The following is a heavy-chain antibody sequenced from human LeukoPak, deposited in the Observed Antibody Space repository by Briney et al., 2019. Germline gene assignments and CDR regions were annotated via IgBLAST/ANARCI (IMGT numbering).Heavy chain of an antibody. CDR1: GGTFSSYA. CDR3: AREDGGYFPHFDY. V-gene: IGHV1-69*13. Sequence: ASVKVSCKASGGTFSSYAISWVRQAPGQGLEWMGGIIPIFGTANYAQKFQGRVAITADESTSTAYMELSSLRSEDTAVYYCAREDGGYFPHFDYWGQGTLVTVSS. J-gene: IGHJ4*02. CDR2: IIPIFGTA. D-gene: IGHD4-17*01.